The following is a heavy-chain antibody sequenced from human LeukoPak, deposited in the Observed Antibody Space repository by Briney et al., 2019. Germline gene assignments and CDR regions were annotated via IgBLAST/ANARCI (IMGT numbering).Heavy chain of an antibody. Sequence: ASVKVSCKASGYTFTSYDINWVRQATGQGLEWMGWMNPNSGNTGYAQKFQGRVTITRNTSISTAYMELSSLRSEDTAVYYCARVSGRGLAYDYWGQGTLVTVSS. CDR2: MNPNSGNT. CDR3: ARVSGRGLAYDY. CDR1: GYTFTSYD. V-gene: IGHV1-8*03. D-gene: IGHD6-25*01. J-gene: IGHJ4*02.